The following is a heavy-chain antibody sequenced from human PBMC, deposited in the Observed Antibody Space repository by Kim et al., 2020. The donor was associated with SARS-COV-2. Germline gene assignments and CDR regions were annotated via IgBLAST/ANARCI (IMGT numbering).Heavy chain of an antibody. CDR1: GFTFSSSA. CDR2: MSLDGSNI. J-gene: IGHJ4*02. Sequence: GGSLRLSCAASGFTFSSSAMHWVRQAPGKGLECVALMSLDGSNIDYTDSVRGRFIISRDNSKITLYLQMNSLRPEDTAVYICAKDDYGSIDYWGQGTLVTVSS. V-gene: IGHV3-30-3*01. D-gene: IGHD3-16*01. CDR3: AKDDYGSIDY.